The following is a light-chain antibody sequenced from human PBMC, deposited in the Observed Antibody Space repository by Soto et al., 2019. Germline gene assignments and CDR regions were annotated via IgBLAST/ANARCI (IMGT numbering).Light chain of an antibody. V-gene: IGLV2-14*01. J-gene: IGLJ1*01. CDR2: EVN. CDR1: SSDIGGYNY. CDR3: SSYTTSSTLV. Sequence: QSALTQPASVSASPGQSITISCTGTSSDIGGYNYVSWYQQHPDKAPKLMIYEVNNRPSGVSDRFSGSKSGNTASLTISGLRPEDEADYYCSSYTTSSTLVFGPGKKVNVL.